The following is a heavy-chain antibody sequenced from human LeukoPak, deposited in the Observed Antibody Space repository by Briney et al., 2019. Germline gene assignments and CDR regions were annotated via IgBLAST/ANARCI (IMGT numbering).Heavy chain of an antibody. CDR2: IYHSGST. J-gene: IGHJ6*03. V-gene: IGHV4-38-2*02. D-gene: IGHD1-26*01. Sequence: SETLSLTCTVSGYSISSGYYWGWIRQPPGKGLEWIGSIYHSGSTYYNPSLKSRVTISVDTSKNQFSLKLSSVTAADTAVYYCARVVGATPRVYYYYYYMDVWGKGTTVTISS. CDR1: GYSISSGYY. CDR3: ARVVGATPRVYYYYYYMDV.